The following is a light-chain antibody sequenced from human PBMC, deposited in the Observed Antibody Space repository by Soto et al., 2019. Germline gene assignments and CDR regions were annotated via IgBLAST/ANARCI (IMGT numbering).Light chain of an antibody. CDR1: SSNIGSHF. J-gene: IGLJ7*01. CDR2: RDN. V-gene: IGLV1-47*01. CDR3: AVRDASLNGPV. Sequence: QSVLTQPPSASGAPGQRVTISCSGRSSNIGSHFVSWYQHLRGTAPKIFIYRDNQRPAGVPDRFSGSKSGISASLAINGLRSEDEGDYFCAVRDASLNGPVFGGGTQLTVL.